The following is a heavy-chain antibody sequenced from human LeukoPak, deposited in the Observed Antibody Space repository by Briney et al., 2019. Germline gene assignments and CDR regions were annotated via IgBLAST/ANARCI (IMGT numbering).Heavy chain of an antibody. D-gene: IGHD3-10*01. J-gene: IGHJ6*03. CDR1: GYSFTSYW. Sequence: GESLKISCKGSGYSFTSYWIGWVRQMPGKGLEWMGIIYPGDSDTRYSPSFQGQVTISADKSISTVYQQWSSLKASDTAMYYCARHQLWFGRGNYYMDVWGKGTTVTVSS. CDR2: IYPGDSDT. CDR3: ARHQLWFGRGNYYMDV. V-gene: IGHV5-51*01.